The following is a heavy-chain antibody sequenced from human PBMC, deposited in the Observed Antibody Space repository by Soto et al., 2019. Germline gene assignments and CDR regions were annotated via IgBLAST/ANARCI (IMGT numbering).Heavy chain of an antibody. CDR3: ARGLRRVAAPKAGYFQH. CDR1: GGSFSGYY. V-gene: IGHV4-34*01. D-gene: IGHD2-15*01. CDR2: INHSGST. Sequence: SETLSLTCAVYGGSFSGYYWSWIRQPPGKGLEWIGEINHSGSTNYNPSLKSRVTISVDTSKNQFSLKLSSVTAADTAVYYCARGLRRVAAPKAGYFQHRGHGTLISVSS. J-gene: IGHJ1*01.